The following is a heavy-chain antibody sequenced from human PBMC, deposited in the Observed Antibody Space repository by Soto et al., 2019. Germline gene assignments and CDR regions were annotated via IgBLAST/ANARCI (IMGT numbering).Heavy chain of an antibody. CDR1: GFTFDDYT. V-gene: IGHV3-43*01. D-gene: IGHD2-2*01. CDR2: ISWDGGST. J-gene: IGHJ6*02. Sequence: GGSLRLSCAASGFTFDDYTMHWVRQAPGKGLEWVSLISWDGGSTYYADSVKGRFTISRDNSKNSLYLQMNSLRTEDTALYYCAKAYCSSTSCPYYYYGMDVWGQGITVTVSS. CDR3: AKAYCSSTSCPYYYYGMDV.